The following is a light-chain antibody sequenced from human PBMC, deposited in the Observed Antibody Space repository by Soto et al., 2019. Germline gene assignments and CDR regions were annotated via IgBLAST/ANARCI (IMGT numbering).Light chain of an antibody. CDR1: QSVLYSSNNKNY. J-gene: IGKJ3*01. V-gene: IGKV4-1*01. Sequence: DIVLTQSPDSLAVSLGERATINCKSSQSVLYSSNNKNYLAWYQQKPGQPPKLLIYWASTRESGVPDRFSGSGSGTDFTLTISSLQVEEVAVYYCQQYYSTPPVTFGPGTKVDIK. CDR2: WAS. CDR3: QQYYSTPPVT.